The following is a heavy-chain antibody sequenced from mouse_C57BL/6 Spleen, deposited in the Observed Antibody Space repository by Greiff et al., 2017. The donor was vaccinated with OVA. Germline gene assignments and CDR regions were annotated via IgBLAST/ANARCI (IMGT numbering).Heavy chain of an antibody. J-gene: IGHJ2*01. V-gene: IGHV5-9-1*02. D-gene: IGHD1-1*01. CDR3: TREGLYYYGSRYFDY. CDR1: GFTFSSYA. Sequence: EVQLVESGEGLVKPGGSLKLSCAASGFTFSSYAMSWVRQTPEKRLEWVAYISSGGDYIYYADTVKGRFTISRDNARNTLYLQMSSLKSEDTAMYYCTREGLYYYGSRYFDYWGQGTTLTVSS. CDR2: ISSGGDYI.